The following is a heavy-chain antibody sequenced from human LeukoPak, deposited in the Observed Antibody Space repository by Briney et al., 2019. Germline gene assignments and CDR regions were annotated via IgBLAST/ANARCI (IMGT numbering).Heavy chain of an antibody. CDR2: IIPIFGTA. CDR3: ARSPPGYGDYAGVWFDP. J-gene: IGHJ5*02. CDR1: GGTFSSYA. V-gene: IGHV1-69*13. Sequence: SVKVSCKASGGTFSSYAISWVRQAPGQGLEWMGGIIPIFGTANYAQKFQGRVTITADESTSTAYMELSSLRSEDTAVYYCARSPPGYGDYAGVWFDPWGQGTLVTVSS. D-gene: IGHD4-17*01.